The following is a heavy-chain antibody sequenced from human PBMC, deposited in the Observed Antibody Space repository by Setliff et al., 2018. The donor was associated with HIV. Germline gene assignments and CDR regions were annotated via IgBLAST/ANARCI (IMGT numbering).Heavy chain of an antibody. J-gene: IGHJ6*03. D-gene: IGHD3-22*01. CDR2: ISDDGSRK. CDR3: TRPGYYYDSSGSGPAMDV. V-gene: IGHV3-30*03. Sequence: PGGSLRLSCAASGITFSSYGMQWVRQGPGKGLEWVAGISDDGSRKYYADAVKGRFTISRDNYKDTLYLQMDSLRVEDTAVYYCTRPGYYYDSSGSGPAMDVWGKGTTVTVSS. CDR1: GITFSSYG.